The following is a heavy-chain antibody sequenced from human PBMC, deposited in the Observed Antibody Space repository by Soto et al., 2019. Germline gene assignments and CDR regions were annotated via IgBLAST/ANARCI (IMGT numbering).Heavy chain of an antibody. CDR3: ATRITVFGLLIPPFDP. D-gene: IGHD3-3*01. CDR1: GGSAAGFS. V-gene: IGHV4-34*01. J-gene: IGHJ5*02. CDR2: INHTGGT. Sequence: PETLSLTCAVYGGSAAGFSSNWNRHPPGKGLEWIGEINHTGGTQYNPSLKRRVTMSVDTSKNQFSLRLSSVTAADTAIYYCATRITVFGLLIPPFDPWGQGTQVTVSS.